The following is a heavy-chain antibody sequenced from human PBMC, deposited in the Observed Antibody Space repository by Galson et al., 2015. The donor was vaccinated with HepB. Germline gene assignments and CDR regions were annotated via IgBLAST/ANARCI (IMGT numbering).Heavy chain of an antibody. Sequence: SLRLSCAASGFTFSDCVMHWVRQAPGKGLEYVSAISSNGDSTYYANSVKGRFTISRDNSKNTLHLQMGSLRADDMAVYYCAKDRRVGSCSGGTCYSFLDTWGQGTLVPVSS. CDR1: GFTFSDCV. CDR2: ISSNGDST. J-gene: IGHJ5*02. D-gene: IGHD2-15*01. CDR3: AKDRRVGSCSGGTCYSFLDT. V-gene: IGHV3-64*01.